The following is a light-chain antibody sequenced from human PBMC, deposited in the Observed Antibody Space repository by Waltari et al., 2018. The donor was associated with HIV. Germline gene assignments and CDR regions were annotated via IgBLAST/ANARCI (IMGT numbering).Light chain of an antibody. V-gene: IGKV1-17*01. CDR1: QGRRND. J-gene: IGKJ1*01. Sequence: DIQMTPSPSSLSASVGDRITITCRASQGRRNDLGWYQEQPGKAPKRLIYAASSLQSGVPSSSRGSGSGTEFTLTISSLRPEDFATYYCLQYKSFPWTFGQGTKVEIK. CDR2: AAS. CDR3: LQYKSFPWT.